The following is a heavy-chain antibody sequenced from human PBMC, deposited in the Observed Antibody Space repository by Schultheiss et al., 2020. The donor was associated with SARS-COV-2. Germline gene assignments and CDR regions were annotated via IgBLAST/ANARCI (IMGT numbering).Heavy chain of an antibody. J-gene: IGHJ4*02. D-gene: IGHD1-26*01. V-gene: IGHV4-34*01. CDR3: ARGPTRWEPTPGGY. CDR1: GFTFSSYG. CDR2: INHSGST. Sequence: GSLRLSCAASGFTFSSYGMHWVRQAPGKGLEWIGEINHSGSTNYNPSLKSRVTISVDTSKNQFSLKLSSVTAADTAVYYCARGPTRWEPTPGGYWGQGTLVTVSS.